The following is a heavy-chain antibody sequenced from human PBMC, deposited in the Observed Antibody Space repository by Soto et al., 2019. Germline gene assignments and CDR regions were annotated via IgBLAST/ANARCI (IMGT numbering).Heavy chain of an antibody. CDR3: ATNCGGYCYPTSYYYYYYYGMDV. CDR1: GFTCSSYA. D-gene: IGHD2-21*02. Sequence: EVQLLESGGGLVQPGGSLRLSCAASGFTCSSYAMSWVRQAPGKGLEWVSAISGSGGSTYYADSVKGRFTICRDNSKNTLYLQMNSLRAEDTAVYYCATNCGGYCYPTSYYYYYYYGMDVWGQGTTVTVSS. CDR2: ISGSGGST. J-gene: IGHJ6*02. V-gene: IGHV3-23*01.